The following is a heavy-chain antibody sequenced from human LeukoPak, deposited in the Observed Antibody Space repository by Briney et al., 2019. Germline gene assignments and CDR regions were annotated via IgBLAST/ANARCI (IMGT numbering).Heavy chain of an antibody. D-gene: IGHD6-19*01. V-gene: IGHV4-39*01. CDR1: GGSISSSSYY. J-gene: IGHJ6*02. Sequence: SETLSLTCTVSGGSISSSSYYWGWIRQPPGKGLEWIGSIYYSGSTYYNPSLKSRVTISVDTSKNQFSLKLSSVTAADTAVYYCATGDSSGWYGTGYYYGMDIWGQGTTVTVSS. CDR3: ATGDSSGWYGTGYYYGMDI. CDR2: IYYSGST.